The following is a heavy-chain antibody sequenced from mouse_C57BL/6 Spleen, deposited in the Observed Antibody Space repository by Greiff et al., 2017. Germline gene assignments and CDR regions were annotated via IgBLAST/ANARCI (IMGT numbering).Heavy chain of an antibody. Sequence: QVQLQQSGAELVRPGSSVKLSCKASGYTFTSYWMDWVKQRPGQGLEWIGNIYPSDSETHYNQKFKDKATLTVDKSSSTAYMQLSSLTSEDSAVYYCARDGYYGIDCWGQGTTLTVSS. J-gene: IGHJ2*01. D-gene: IGHD2-3*01. CDR3: ARDGYYGIDC. CDR1: GYTFTSYW. V-gene: IGHV1-61*01. CDR2: IYPSDSET.